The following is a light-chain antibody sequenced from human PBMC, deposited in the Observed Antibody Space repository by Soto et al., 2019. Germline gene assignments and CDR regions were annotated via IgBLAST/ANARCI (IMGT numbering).Light chain of an antibody. CDR1: ESIRTW. CDR3: QQSYSTPT. J-gene: IGKJ5*01. CDR2: DAS. V-gene: IGKV1-5*01. Sequence: DIQMTQSPSTLSGCIGDRVTITFRASESIRTWLAWYQHKPGKAPKFLIYDASSLESGVPSRFSGSGSGTDFTLTISSLQPEDFATYYCQQSYSTPTFGQGTRLEIK.